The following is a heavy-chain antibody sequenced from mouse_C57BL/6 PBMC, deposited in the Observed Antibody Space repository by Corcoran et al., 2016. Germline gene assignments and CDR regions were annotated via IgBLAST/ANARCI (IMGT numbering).Heavy chain of an antibody. Sequence: EVQLQQSGPVLVKPGASVKMSCKASGYTFTDYYMNWVKQSHGKSLEWIGVINPYNGGTSYNQKFKGKATLTVDKSSSTAYMELNSLTSEDSAVYYCARSGGNRFDYWGQGTTLTVSS. J-gene: IGHJ2*01. CDR3: ARSGGNRFDY. CDR2: INPYNGGT. D-gene: IGHD2-1*01. V-gene: IGHV1-19*01. CDR1: GYTFTDYY.